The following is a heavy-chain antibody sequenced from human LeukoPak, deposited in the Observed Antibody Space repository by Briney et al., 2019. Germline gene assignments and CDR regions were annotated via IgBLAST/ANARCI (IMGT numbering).Heavy chain of an antibody. V-gene: IGHV4-39*01. CDR2: IYYSGST. CDR3: ARHRVATIFPVNYYYYMDV. D-gene: IGHD5-12*01. Sequence: PSETLSLTCTVSGGSISNSSYYWGWIRQPPGKGLEWIGSIYYSGSTYYNPSLKSRVTISVDTSKNQFSLKLSSVTAADTAVYYCARHRVATIFPVNYYYYMDVWGKGTTVTISS. J-gene: IGHJ6*03. CDR1: GGSISNSSYY.